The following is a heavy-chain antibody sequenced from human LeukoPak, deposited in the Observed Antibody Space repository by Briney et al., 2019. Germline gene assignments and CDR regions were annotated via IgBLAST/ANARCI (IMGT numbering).Heavy chain of an antibody. V-gene: IGHV3-30-3*01. D-gene: IGHD6-13*01. Sequence: PGRSLRLSCAASGFTFSSYAMHWVRQAPGKGLEWVSVISYDGSNKYYADSVKGRFTISRDNSKNTLYPQMNSLRAEDTAVYYCARASRAYGISWPPDYWGQGTLVTVSS. CDR3: ARASRAYGISWPPDY. CDR2: ISYDGSNK. CDR1: GFTFSSYA. J-gene: IGHJ4*02.